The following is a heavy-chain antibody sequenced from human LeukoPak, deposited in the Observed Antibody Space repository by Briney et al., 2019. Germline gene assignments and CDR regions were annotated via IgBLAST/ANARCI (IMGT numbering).Heavy chain of an antibody. D-gene: IGHD2/OR15-2a*01. CDR2: IFSSSTYI. V-gene: IGHV3-21*03. J-gene: IGHJ4*02. CDR3: ARDFYDGFALDY. Sequence: PGGSLRLSCAASGFAFNTYSMNWVRQAPGKGLEWVSFIFSSSTYIYYTDSVKGRFTISRDNARNSLYLQMDNLRAEDTGVYYCARDFYDGFALDYWGQGTLVIVSS. CDR1: GFAFNTYS.